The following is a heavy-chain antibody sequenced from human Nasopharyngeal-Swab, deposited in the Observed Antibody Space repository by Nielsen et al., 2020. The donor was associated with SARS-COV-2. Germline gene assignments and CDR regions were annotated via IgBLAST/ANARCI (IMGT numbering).Heavy chain of an antibody. D-gene: IGHD6-13*01. Sequence: GGSLRLSCVVSGLNLSRNAIHWVRQAPGKGLEWVADILHDGTNKYYADSVKGRFTISRDNSKNTLYLQMNNPRAEDTALYYSAGDANTGSRSWHMDDWGQGTKVTVSS. J-gene: IGHJ6*02. CDR2: ILHDGTNK. CDR1: GLNLSRNA. CDR3: AGDANTGSRSWHMDD. V-gene: IGHV3-30-3*01.